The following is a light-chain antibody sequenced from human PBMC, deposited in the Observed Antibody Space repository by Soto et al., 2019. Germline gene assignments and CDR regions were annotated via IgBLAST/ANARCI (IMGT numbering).Light chain of an antibody. J-gene: IGKJ4*02. CDR3: RVPLQLLVT. CDR2: MGS. CDR1: QILLNSNGYNY. Sequence: PGAHHYNYCSSSQILLNSNGYNYLDWYLQKPGQSPQLLIYMGSNRASGVPDRFSGSGSGTDMTLNSSRGEADDVGFYSCRVPLQLLVTLAGGTKVDIK. V-gene: IGKV2-28*01.